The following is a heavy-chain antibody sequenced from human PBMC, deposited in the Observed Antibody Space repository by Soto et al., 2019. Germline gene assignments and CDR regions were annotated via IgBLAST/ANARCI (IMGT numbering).Heavy chain of an antibody. CDR1: GGSISRYY. Sequence: PSETLSLTCTFSGGSISRYYWSWIRQPPGKGLEWIGYVYNTGSTVYNPPFKSRVTISVDTSKNQFSLKLNSVTAADTAVYYCARDLWGYCGTDCYPLDVWGQGTTVTVSS. CDR3: ARDLWGYCGTDCYPLDV. J-gene: IGHJ6*02. D-gene: IGHD2-21*02. V-gene: IGHV4-59*01. CDR2: VYNTGST.